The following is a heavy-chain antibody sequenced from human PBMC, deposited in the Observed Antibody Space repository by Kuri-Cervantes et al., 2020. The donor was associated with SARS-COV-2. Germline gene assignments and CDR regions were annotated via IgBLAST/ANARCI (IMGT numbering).Heavy chain of an antibody. V-gene: IGHV3-53*01. D-gene: IGHD3-16*01. Sequence: GGSLRLSCAASGLTVSSNYMSWVRQAPGKGLEWVSLIYSGGSTYYADSVKGRFTISRDNSKNTLYLQMNSLRAVDTAVYYCARVRGDYVPWGQGTLVTVSS. CDR1: GLTVSSNY. CDR2: IYSGGST. J-gene: IGHJ5*02. CDR3: ARVRGDYVP.